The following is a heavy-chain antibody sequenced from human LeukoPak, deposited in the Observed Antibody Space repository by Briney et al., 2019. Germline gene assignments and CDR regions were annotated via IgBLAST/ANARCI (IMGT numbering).Heavy chain of an antibody. CDR2: IYYFGSS. Sequence: TSETLSLTCTVSGGSVSSSSFYWGWIRQPPGKGLEWIGSIYYFGSSYYNPSLKRRVTISLDTSKYQFSLRLSSVTAADTAVYYCASQTSRWYSFDSWGQGALVTVSS. J-gene: IGHJ4*02. D-gene: IGHD6-13*01. CDR3: ASQTSRWYSFDS. CDR1: GGSVSSSSFY. V-gene: IGHV4-39*01.